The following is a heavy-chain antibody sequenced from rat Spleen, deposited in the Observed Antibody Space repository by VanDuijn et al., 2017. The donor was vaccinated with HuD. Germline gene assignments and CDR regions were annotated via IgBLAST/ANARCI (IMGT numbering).Heavy chain of an antibody. CDR3: AARGLGW. V-gene: IGHV5-20*01. Sequence: EVQLVESGGGLVQPGRSLKLSCAASGFTFNDYYMAWVRQAPTKGLEWVASITYDGGSTYYRDSVKGRFTISRDNAKSTLYLQMDSLRSEDTATYYCAARGLGWWGQGVMVTVSS. J-gene: IGHJ2*01. CDR2: ITYDGGST. CDR1: GFTFNDYY. D-gene: IGHD1-4*01.